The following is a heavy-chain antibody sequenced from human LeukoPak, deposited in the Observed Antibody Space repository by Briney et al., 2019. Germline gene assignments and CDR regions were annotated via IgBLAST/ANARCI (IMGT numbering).Heavy chain of an antibody. Sequence: GGSLRLSCAASGFTFSSYVMHWVRQAPGKGLEWVAVILYDGSKKYYADSVKGRFTTSRDNSKNTLYLQMNSLRAEDTAVYYCARSIAVAGTPFDYWGQGTLVTVSS. CDR1: GFTFSSYV. J-gene: IGHJ4*02. V-gene: IGHV3-30*04. D-gene: IGHD6-19*01. CDR2: ILYDGSKK. CDR3: ARSIAVAGTPFDY.